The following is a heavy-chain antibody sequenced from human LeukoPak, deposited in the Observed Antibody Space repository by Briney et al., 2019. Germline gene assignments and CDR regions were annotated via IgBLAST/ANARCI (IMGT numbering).Heavy chain of an antibody. D-gene: IGHD2-2*01. CDR2: IYYSGST. Sequence: SETLSLTCTVSGGSISSYYWSWIRQPPGKGLEWIGYIYYSGSTNYNPSLKSRVTISVDTSKNQFSLKLSSVTAADTAVYYCARRGYYCSSTSCPNYYYYYYMDVWGKVTTVTVSS. V-gene: IGHV4-59*08. CDR3: ARRGYYCSSTSCPNYYYYYYMDV. CDR1: GGSISSYY. J-gene: IGHJ6*03.